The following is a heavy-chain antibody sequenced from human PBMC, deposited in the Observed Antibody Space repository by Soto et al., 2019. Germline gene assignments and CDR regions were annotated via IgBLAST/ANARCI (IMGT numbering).Heavy chain of an antibody. CDR3: AREGSGYNF. Sequence: VASVKVSCKASGGSFSNFGISWVRQAPGQGLEWMGGIVPVFGRPNYAQRFRGRLTITADESTSTGYMELISLRSDDTAVYYCAREGSGYNFWGQRTQVTVSS. CDR2: IVPVFGRP. D-gene: IGHD5-18*01. V-gene: IGHV1-69*13. CDR1: GGSFSNFG. J-gene: IGHJ4*02.